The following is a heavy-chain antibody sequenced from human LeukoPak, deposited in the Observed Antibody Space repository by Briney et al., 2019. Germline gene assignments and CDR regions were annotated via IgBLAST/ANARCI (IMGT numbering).Heavy chain of an antibody. CDR3: ARDLYGELGWFDP. J-gene: IGHJ5*02. CDR1: GGTFSSYA. CDR2: IIPIFGTA. D-gene: IGHD1-26*01. Sequence: SVKVSCKASGGTFSSYAISWVRQAPGQGLEWMGGIIPIFGTANYAQKFQGRVTITADESTSTAYMELSSLRSEDTTVYYCARDLYGELGWFDPWGQGTLVTVSS. V-gene: IGHV1-69*13.